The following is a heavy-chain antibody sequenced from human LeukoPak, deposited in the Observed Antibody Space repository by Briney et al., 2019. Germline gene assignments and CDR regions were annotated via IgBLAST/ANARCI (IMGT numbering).Heavy chain of an antibody. D-gene: IGHD3-9*01. CDR3: ARLVILTGIDY. CDR2: INHSGST. V-gene: IGHV4-34*01. Sequence: SETLSLTCAVYGGSLSGYYWSWIRQPPGKGLEWIGEINHSGSTNYNPSLKSRVTISVDTSKNQSSLKLSSVTAADTAVYYCARLVILTGIDYWGQGTLVTVSS. J-gene: IGHJ4*02. CDR1: GGSLSGYY.